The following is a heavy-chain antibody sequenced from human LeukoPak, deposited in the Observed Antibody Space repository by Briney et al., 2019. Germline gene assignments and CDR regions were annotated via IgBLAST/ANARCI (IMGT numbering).Heavy chain of an antibody. CDR2: IYYSGST. J-gene: IGHJ4*02. Sequence: KSSETLSLTCTVSGGSVSSGSYYWSWIRQPPGKGLEWIGYIYYSGSTNYNPSLKSRVTISVDTSKNQFSLKLSSVTAADTAVYYCARDGAVAGTIDYWGQGTLVTVSS. CDR3: ARDGAVAGTIDY. D-gene: IGHD6-13*01. CDR1: GGSVSSGSYY. V-gene: IGHV4-61*01.